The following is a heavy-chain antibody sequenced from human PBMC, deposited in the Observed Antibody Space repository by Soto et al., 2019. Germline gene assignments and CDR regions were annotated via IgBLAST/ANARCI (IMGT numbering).Heavy chain of an antibody. CDR3: ARGDLGGTNGEFYTGGAFDI. V-gene: IGHV1-18*01. CDR1: GYTFTSYG. D-gene: IGHD2-8*01. J-gene: IGHJ3*02. Sequence: ASVKVSCKASGYTFTSYGISWVRQAPGQGLEWMGWISAYNGNTNYAQKLQGRVTMTTDTSTSTAYMELRSLRSDDTAVYYCARGDLGGTNGEFYTGGAFDIWGKGKMLTVSS. CDR2: ISAYNGNT.